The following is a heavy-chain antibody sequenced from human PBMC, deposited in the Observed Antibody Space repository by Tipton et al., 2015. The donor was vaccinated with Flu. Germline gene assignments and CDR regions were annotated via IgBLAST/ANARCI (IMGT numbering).Heavy chain of an antibody. J-gene: IGHJ1*01. V-gene: IGHV3-21*01. CDR2: ISSSSSYI. Sequence: VQLVQSGGGVVRPGGSLRLSCAASGFTFDDYGMNWVRQAPGKGLEWVSSISSSSSYIYYADSVKGRFTISRDNAKNSLYLQMNSLRAEDTAVYYCARSPKYSSSWYSPAFQVRESEYFQHWGQGTLVTVSS. CDR1: GFTFDDYG. CDR3: ARSPKYSSSWYSPAFQVRESEYFQH. D-gene: IGHD6-13*01.